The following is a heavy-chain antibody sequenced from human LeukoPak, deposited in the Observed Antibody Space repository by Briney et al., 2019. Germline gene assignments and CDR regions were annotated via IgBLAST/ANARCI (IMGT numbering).Heavy chain of an antibody. CDR3: ARELTYSYGHGRNP. CDR1: GFTFSSYA. CDR2: ISYDGSNK. D-gene: IGHD5-18*01. V-gene: IGHV3-30*04. Sequence: GGSLRLSCAVSGFTFSSYAMHWVRQAPGKGLEWVAVISYDGSNKYYADSVKGRFTISRDNSKNTLYLQMNSLRAEDTAVYYCARELTYSYGHGRNPWGQGTLVTVSS. J-gene: IGHJ5*02.